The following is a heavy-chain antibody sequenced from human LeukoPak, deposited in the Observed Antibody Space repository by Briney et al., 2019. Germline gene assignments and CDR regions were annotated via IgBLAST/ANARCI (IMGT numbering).Heavy chain of an antibody. V-gene: IGHV4-39*01. J-gene: IGHJ3*02. Sequence: SETLSLTCTVSGGSISTNNHYWGWIRQPPGKGLEWIGNIYYSGSTDYNPSLKSRATISVDTSDNHFSLKVTSVTTADTAVYYCARWRHGYKSVEAFDIWGQGVMVTVSS. CDR3: ARWRHGYKSVEAFDI. CDR2: IYYSGST. CDR1: GGSISTNNHY. D-gene: IGHD5-24*01.